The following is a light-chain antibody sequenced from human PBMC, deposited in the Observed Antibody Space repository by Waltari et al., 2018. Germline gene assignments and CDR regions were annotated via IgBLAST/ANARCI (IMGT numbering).Light chain of an antibody. CDR1: QSISSW. V-gene: IGKV1-5*01. J-gene: IGKJ1*01. Sequence: DIQMTQSPSTLSASVGDRVTITCRASQSISSWLAWYQQKPGKAPKLLIYDASTIQSGVPSRFSGSGSGTEFSLTISTLQPDDFATYYCQQYQTFRTFGRGTRVELK. CDR2: DAS. CDR3: QQYQTFRT.